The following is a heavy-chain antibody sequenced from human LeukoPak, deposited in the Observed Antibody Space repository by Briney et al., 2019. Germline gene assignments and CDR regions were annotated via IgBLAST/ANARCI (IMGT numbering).Heavy chain of an antibody. V-gene: IGHV3-30*01. D-gene: IGHD2-15*01. CDR2: MSFDGSYK. CDR1: GFTFRRYA. Sequence: GGSLRLSCAASGFTFRRYAMHWVRQAPGKGLEWVAAMSFDGSYKYYADSVKGRFIISRDNSNSTVSLEMNSLRPEDTAVYFCARGKGGPFKYWGQGTLVTVSS. J-gene: IGHJ4*02. CDR3: ARGKGGPFKY.